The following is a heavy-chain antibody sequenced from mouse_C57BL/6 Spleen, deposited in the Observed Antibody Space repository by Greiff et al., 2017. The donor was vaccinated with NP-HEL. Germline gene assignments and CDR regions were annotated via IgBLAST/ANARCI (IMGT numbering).Heavy chain of an antibody. D-gene: IGHD1-1*01. J-gene: IGHJ4*01. V-gene: IGHV2-2*01. CDR1: GFSLTSYG. Sequence: QVQLKQSGPGLVQPSQSLSITCTVSGFSLTSYGVHWVRQSPGKGLEWLGVIWSGGSTDYNAAFISRLSISKDNSKSQVFFKMNSLQADDTAIYYCARNHYGSSYCYAMDYWGQGTSVTVSS. CDR3: ARNHYGSSYCYAMDY. CDR2: IWSGGST.